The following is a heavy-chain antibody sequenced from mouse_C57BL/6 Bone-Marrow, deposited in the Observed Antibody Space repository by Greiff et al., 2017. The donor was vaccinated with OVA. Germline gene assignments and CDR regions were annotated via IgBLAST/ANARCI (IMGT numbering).Heavy chain of an antibody. D-gene: IGHD1-1*01. CDR3: ARRYGSSYVWYFDV. Sequence: VQLQQPGAELVRPGSSVKLSCKASGYTFTSYWMHWVKQRPIQGLEWIGNIDPSDSETHYNQKFKDKATLTVDKSSSTAYMQLSSLTSEDSAVYYCARRYGSSYVWYFDVWGTGTTVTVSS. CDR1: GYTFTSYW. CDR2: IDPSDSET. V-gene: IGHV1-52*01. J-gene: IGHJ1*03.